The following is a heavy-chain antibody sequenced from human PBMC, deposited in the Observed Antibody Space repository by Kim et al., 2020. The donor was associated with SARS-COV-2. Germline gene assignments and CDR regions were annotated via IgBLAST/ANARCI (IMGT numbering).Heavy chain of an antibody. Sequence: SETLSLTCTVSGGSISSYYWSWIRRPPGKGLEWIGYIYYSGNTNYNPSLKSRVTISVDTSKNQFSLKLSSVTAADTAVYYCARGSSSSWYSTGYYYYYGMDVWGRGTTVTVSS. CDR2: IYYSGNT. CDR3: ARGSSSSWYSTGYYYYYGMDV. V-gene: IGHV4-59*01. CDR1: GGSISSYY. J-gene: IGHJ6*02. D-gene: IGHD6-13*01.